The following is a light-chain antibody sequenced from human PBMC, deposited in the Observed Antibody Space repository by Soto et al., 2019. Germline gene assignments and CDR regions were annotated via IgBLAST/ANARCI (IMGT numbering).Light chain of an antibody. V-gene: IGLV2-14*01. CDR1: SSDVGGYKY. J-gene: IGLJ1*01. CDR3: SSYTSSTIYV. Sequence: QSALTQPASVSGSRGQSITISCTGTSSDVGGYKYVSWYQQHPGKAPKLIIYEVSNRPSGVSNRFSGSKSGNTASLTISGLQAEDEADYYCSSYTSSTIYVFGTGTKVTVL. CDR2: EVS.